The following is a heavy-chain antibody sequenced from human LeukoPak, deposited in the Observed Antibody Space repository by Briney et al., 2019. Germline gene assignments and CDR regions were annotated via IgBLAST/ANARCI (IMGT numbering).Heavy chain of an antibody. J-gene: IGHJ6*02. Sequence: PSQTLSLTCTVSGGSISSGGYSWSWIRQPPGKGLEWIGYIYHSGSTYYNPSLKSRVTISVDRSKNQFSLKLSSVTAADTAVYYCARGLLLWFGRESYGMDVWGQGTTVTVSS. D-gene: IGHD3-10*01. CDR2: IYHSGST. V-gene: IGHV4-30-2*01. CDR3: ARGLLLWFGRESYGMDV. CDR1: GGSISSGGYS.